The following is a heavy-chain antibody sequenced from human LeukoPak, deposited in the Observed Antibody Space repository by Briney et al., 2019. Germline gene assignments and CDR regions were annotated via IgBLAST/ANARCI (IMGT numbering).Heavy chain of an antibody. CDR3: AAGRGWLLPFDY. V-gene: IGHV4-61*02. J-gene: IGHJ4*02. CDR1: GVSISSGSHY. D-gene: IGHD1-26*01. Sequence: SSETLSLTCTVSGVSISSGSHYGSWIRQPAGKGLEWIGRIYTSGSTNYNPSLKSRVTISVDTSKNQFSLKLSSVTAADTAVYYCAAGRGWLLPFDYWGQGTLVTVSS. CDR2: IYTSGST.